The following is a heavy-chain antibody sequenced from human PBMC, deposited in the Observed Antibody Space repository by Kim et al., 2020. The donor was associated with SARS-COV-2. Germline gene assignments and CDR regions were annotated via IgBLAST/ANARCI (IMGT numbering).Heavy chain of an antibody. Sequence: SETLSLTCAVYGGSFSGYYWSWIRQPPGKGLEWIGEINHSGSTNYNPSLKSRVTISVDTSKNQFSLKLSSVTAADTAVYYCARLLVVYAKGKFYYYYGMDVWGQGTTVTVSS. J-gene: IGHJ6*02. CDR2: INHSGST. D-gene: IGHD2-8*02. V-gene: IGHV4-34*01. CDR1: GGSFSGYY. CDR3: ARLLVVYAKGKFYYYYGMDV.